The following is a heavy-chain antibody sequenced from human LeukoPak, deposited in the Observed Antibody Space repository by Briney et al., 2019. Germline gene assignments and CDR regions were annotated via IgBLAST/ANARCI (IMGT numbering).Heavy chain of an antibody. CDR3: ARDQGYSYGYGIDY. D-gene: IGHD5-18*01. V-gene: IGHV1-3*01. J-gene: IGHJ4*02. CDR1: GYTFTSYA. Sequence: GASVKVSCKASGYTFTSYAMHWVRQAPGQRLEWMGWINAGNGNTKYSQKFQGRVTFTRDTSASTAYMELSSLRSEDTAVYYCARDQGYSYGYGIDYWGQGTLVTVSS. CDR2: INAGNGNT.